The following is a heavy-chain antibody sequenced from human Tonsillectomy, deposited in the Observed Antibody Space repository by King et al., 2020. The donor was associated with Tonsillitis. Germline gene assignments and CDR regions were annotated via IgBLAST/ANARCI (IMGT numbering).Heavy chain of an antibody. Sequence: VQLVETGGGLIQPGGSLRLSCVVSGFSVSYNYMSWVRQAPGKGLEWVSLIYSAGTTSYADSVKGRFTLSKDNSKNTLYLQMNTLRADDTAMYYCASHYCSGGSCYIDSWGQGALVTVSS. CDR2: IYSAGTT. CDR3: ASHYCSGGSCYIDS. D-gene: IGHD2-15*01. J-gene: IGHJ4*02. V-gene: IGHV3-53*02. CDR1: GFSVSYNY.